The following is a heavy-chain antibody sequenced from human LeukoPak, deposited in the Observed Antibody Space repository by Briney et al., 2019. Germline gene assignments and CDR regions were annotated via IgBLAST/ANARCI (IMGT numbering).Heavy chain of an antibody. Sequence: SETLSLTCTVSGGSISSYYWSWIRQPPGKGLEWIGHIFGSGSTNYNPSLKSRVTLSVDTSKNQFSLKLSSVTAADTAVYYCAREGTSGTHLNWFDPWGQGTLVTVSS. D-gene: IGHD1-1*01. CDR2: IFGSGST. V-gene: IGHV4-59*01. J-gene: IGHJ5*02. CDR1: GGSISSYY. CDR3: AREGTSGTHLNWFDP.